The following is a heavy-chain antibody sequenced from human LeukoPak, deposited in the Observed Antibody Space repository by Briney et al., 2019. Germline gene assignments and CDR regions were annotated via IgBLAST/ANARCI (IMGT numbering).Heavy chain of an antibody. CDR2: ISGDNSNT. CDR1: GYTLTTYG. D-gene: IGHD5-18*01. Sequence: ASVKVSCKASGYTLTTYGFSWVRQAPGQGLEWMGWISGDNSNTNYAQRFQGRVTMTTDTSTSTAYMELSRLRSDDTAMYYCARGGPRGYSYGYPDYWGQGTLVTVSS. J-gene: IGHJ4*02. V-gene: IGHV1-18*01. CDR3: ARGGPRGYSYGYPDY.